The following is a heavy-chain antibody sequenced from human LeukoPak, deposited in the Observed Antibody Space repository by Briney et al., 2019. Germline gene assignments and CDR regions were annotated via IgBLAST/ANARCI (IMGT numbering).Heavy chain of an antibody. CDR2: INHSGST. V-gene: IGHV4-34*01. CDR1: GGSFSGYY. CDR3: ARGVRGFPHYFDY. D-gene: IGHD3-10*01. J-gene: IGHJ4*02. Sequence: SETLSLTCAVYGGSFSGYYWSWIRQPPGKGLEWIGEINHSGSTNYNPSLKSRVTISVDTSKNQFSLKLSSVTAADTAVYYCARGVRGFPHYFDYWGQGTLVTVSS.